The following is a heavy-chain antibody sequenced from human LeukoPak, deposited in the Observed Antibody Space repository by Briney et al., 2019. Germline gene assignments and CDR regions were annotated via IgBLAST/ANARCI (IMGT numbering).Heavy chain of an antibody. Sequence: ASVKVSCKASGYTFTGYYMHWVRQAPGQGLEWMGWINPNSGGTNYAQKFQGRDTMTRDTSISTAYMKLSRLRSDDTAVYYCARDIERERGGYYFDYWGQGTLVTVSS. CDR2: INPNSGGT. CDR1: GYTFTGYY. V-gene: IGHV1-2*02. CDR3: ARDIERERGGYYFDY. D-gene: IGHD3-16*01. J-gene: IGHJ4*02.